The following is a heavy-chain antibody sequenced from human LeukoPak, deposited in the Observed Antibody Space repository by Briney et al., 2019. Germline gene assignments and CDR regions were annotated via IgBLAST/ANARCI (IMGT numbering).Heavy chain of an antibody. J-gene: IGHJ4*02. CDR2: IFPSGGGI. D-gene: IGHD2-8*02. V-gene: IGHV3-23*01. CDR1: GFTFSTFA. Sequence: PGGSLRLSCAASGFTFSTFAMIWVRQPPGKGLEWVSSIFPSGGGIHYADSVRGRFTISRDNSKSTLSLQINSLRAEDTAIYYCATYRQVLLPFESWGQGTLATVSS. CDR3: ATYRQVLLPFES.